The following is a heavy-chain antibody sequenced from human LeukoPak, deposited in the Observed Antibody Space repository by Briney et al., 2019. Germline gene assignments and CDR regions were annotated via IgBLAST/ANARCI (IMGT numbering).Heavy chain of an antibody. J-gene: IGHJ5*02. CDR2: IYTSGST. D-gene: IGHD5-18*01. CDR3: ARDVVRGYSYGSAVPGSRGWFDP. CDR1: GGSISSYY. V-gene: IGHV4-4*07. Sequence: SETLSLTCTVSGGSISSYYWSWIRQPAGKGLEWIGRIYTSGSTNYNPSLKSRVTMSVDTSKNQFSLKLSSVTAADTAVYYCARDVVRGYSYGSAVPGSRGWFDPWGQGTLVTVSS.